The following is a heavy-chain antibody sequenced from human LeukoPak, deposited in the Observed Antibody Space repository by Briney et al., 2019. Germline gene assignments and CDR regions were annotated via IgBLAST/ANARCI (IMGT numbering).Heavy chain of an antibody. CDR3: ASSDAF. Sequence: RGEALKTPWKGPGYSFTSYLIGWVRQMPGKGMEWMGIIYPGGSDTRFGPSFQGQVTNSAAKSITTAYLQWSSLKASDTAMYYCASSDAFWGRGTLVTVSS. CDR1: GYSFTSYL. J-gene: IGHJ4*02. CDR2: IYPGGSDT. V-gene: IGHV5-51*01.